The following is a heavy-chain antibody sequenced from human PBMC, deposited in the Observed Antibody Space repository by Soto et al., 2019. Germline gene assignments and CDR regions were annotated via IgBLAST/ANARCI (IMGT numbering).Heavy chain of an antibody. V-gene: IGHV1-18*01. D-gene: IGHD2-2*01. CDR1: GYTFTSYG. CDR3: ARDPALYQLLLNPTYDSYGIDV. CDR2: ISAYNGNT. J-gene: IGHJ6*02. Sequence: QVQLVQSGAEVKKPGASVKVSCKASGYTFTSYGISWVRQAPGQGLEWMGWISAYNGNTNYAQKLQGRVTMTTDTPKSTAKKEKRSLRADHKAGYCCARDPALYQLLLNPTYDSYGIDVWGQGTTVTVSS.